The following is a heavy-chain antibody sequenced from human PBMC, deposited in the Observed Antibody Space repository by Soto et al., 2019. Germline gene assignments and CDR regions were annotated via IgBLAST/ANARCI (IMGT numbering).Heavy chain of an antibody. D-gene: IGHD3-3*01. Sequence: HPGGSLRLSCAASGFTFSSYGMHWVRQAPGKGLEWVAVISYDGSNKYYADSVKGRFTISRDNSKNTLYLQMNSLRAEDTAVYYCAKDHRCLEWLPPIFFDYWGQGTLVTVSS. CDR2: ISYDGSNK. V-gene: IGHV3-30*18. J-gene: IGHJ4*02. CDR1: GFTFSSYG. CDR3: AKDHRCLEWLPPIFFDY.